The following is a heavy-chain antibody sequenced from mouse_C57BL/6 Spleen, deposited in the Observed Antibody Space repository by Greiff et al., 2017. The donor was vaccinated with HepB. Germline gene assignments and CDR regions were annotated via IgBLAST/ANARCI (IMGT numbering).Heavy chain of an antibody. V-gene: IGHV1-9*01. CDR2: ILPGSGST. J-gene: IGHJ1*03. CDR3: ASGDWAGSSYDWYFDV. D-gene: IGHD1-1*01. CDR1: GYTFTGYW. Sequence: QVQLQQSGAELMKPGASVKLSCKATGYTFTGYWIEWVKQRPGHGLEWIGEILPGSGSTNYNEKFKGKATFTADTSSNTAYMQLSSLTTEDSAIYYCASGDWAGSSYDWYFDVWGTGTTVTVSS.